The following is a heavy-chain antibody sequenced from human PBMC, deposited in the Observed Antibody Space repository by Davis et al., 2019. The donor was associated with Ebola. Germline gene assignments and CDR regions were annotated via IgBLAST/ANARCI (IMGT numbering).Heavy chain of an antibody. CDR2: INPSGGST. D-gene: IGHD6-6*01. J-gene: IGHJ5*02. Sequence: ASVKVSCKASGYTFTSYYMHWVRQAPGQGLEWMGIINPSGGSTSYAQKFQGRVTMTRETSTSTVYMELSSLRSEDTAVYYCARDGIAARMGHWFDPWGQGTLVTVSS. CDR3: ARDGIAARMGHWFDP. V-gene: IGHV1-46*01. CDR1: GYTFTSYY.